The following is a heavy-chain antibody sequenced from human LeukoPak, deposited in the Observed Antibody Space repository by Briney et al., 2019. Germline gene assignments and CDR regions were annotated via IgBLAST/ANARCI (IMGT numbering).Heavy chain of an antibody. CDR1: GFTFTSSA. Sequence: SVKVSCKASGFTFTSSAMQWVRQARGQRLEWIGWIVVSSGNTNYAQKFQERVTITRDMSTSTAYMELSSLRSEDTAVYYCAAGVYDYVWGSYRPIRFDPWGQGTLVTVSS. CDR2: IVVSSGNT. V-gene: IGHV1-58*02. J-gene: IGHJ5*02. D-gene: IGHD3-16*02. CDR3: AAGVYDYVWGSYRPIRFDP.